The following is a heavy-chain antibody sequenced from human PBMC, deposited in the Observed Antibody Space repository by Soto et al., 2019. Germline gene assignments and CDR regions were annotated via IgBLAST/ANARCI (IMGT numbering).Heavy chain of an antibody. CDR3: AKDRSGSYFTGGFDY. CDR1: GFKFSSYG. V-gene: IGHV3-30*18. J-gene: IGHJ4*02. D-gene: IGHD3-10*01. CDR2: ISYDGSNK. Sequence: GGSKRLSCGASGFKFSSYGGHWVRQAPGKGLEWVAVISYDGSNKYYADSVKGRFTISRDNSKNTLYLQMNSLRAEDTAVYYCAKDRSGSYFTGGFDYWGQGTLVTVSS.